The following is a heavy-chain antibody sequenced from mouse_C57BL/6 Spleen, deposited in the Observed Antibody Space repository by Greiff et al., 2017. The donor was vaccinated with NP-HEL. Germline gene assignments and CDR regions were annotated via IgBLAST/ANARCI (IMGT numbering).Heavy chain of an antibody. Sequence: EVQLQQSGPELVKPGASVKIPCKASGYTFTDYNMDWVKQSHGKSLEWIGDINPNNGGTIYNQKFKGKATLTVDKSSSTAYMELRSLTSEDTAVYYCARQDYGYYGSSYFDYWGQGTTLTVSS. D-gene: IGHD1-1*01. J-gene: IGHJ2*01. CDR1: GYTFTDYN. CDR3: ARQDYGYYGSSYFDY. V-gene: IGHV1-18*01. CDR2: INPNNGGT.